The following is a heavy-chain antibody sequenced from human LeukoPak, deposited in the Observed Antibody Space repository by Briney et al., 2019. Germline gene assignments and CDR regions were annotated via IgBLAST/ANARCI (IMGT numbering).Heavy chain of an antibody. CDR3: AKLITEHAFDI. J-gene: IGHJ3*02. CDR2: ISYDGSNK. V-gene: IGHV3-30*18. CDR1: GFTFSSYG. Sequence: GGSLRLSCAASGFTFSSYGMHWVRQAPGKGLEWVAVISYDGSNKYYADSVKGRFTISRDNSKNTQYLQMNSLRAEDTAVYYCAKLITEHAFDIWGQGTMVTVSS. D-gene: IGHD3-16*01.